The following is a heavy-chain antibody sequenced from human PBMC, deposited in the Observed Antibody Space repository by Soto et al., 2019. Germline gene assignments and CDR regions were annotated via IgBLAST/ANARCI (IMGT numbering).Heavy chain of an antibody. J-gene: IGHJ5*02. CDR3: ARGGTIFGVVIKSKTNWFDP. V-gene: IGHV3-21*01. CDR1: GFTFSSYS. D-gene: IGHD3-3*01. CDR2: ISSSSSYI. Sequence: NPGGSLRLSCAASGFTFSSYSMNWVRQAPGKGLEWVSSISSSSSYIYYADSVKGRFTISRDNAKNSLYLQMNSLRSEDTAVYYCARGGTIFGVVIKSKTNWFDPWGQGTLVTVSS.